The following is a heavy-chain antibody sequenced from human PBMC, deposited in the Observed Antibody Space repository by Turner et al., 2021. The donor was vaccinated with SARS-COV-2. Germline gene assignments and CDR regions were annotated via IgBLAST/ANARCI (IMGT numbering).Heavy chain of an antibody. CDR2: RNRNSGGT. V-gene: IGHV1-2*02. CDR3: ASPTSRVNTGYSSGGALGLGYYGMDV. J-gene: IGHJ6*02. CDR1: GYTFSGYY. D-gene: IGHD6-19*01. Sequence: QVQLLQPGAEVTTTGASVNVSCQASGYTFSGYYIHWVRQAPGQGREWMGWRNRNSGGTSYAQKCQGRVTMSTDTSISTAYRELSRLRSDDTAVYYCASPTSRVNTGYSSGGALGLGYYGMDVWGQGTTVTVSS.